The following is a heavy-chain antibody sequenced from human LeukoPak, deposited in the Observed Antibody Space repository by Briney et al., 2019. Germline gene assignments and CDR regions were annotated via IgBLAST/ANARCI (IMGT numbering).Heavy chain of an antibody. CDR1: GFTFSDYW. Sequence: GGSLRLSCAASGFTFSDYWMHWVRQAPGKGLVWVSRINTDGSYVSYADSVKGRFTISRDNAKNTLYLQMNSLKDEDAAVYYCARVWHSGSRFDYWGQGTLLTVSS. CDR3: ARVWHSGSRFDY. CDR2: INTDGSYV. V-gene: IGHV3-74*01. D-gene: IGHD1-26*01. J-gene: IGHJ4*02.